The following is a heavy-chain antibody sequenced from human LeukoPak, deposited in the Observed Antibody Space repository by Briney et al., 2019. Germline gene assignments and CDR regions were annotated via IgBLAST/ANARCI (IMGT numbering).Heavy chain of an antibody. J-gene: IGHJ4*02. D-gene: IGHD3-10*01. CDR1: GFTFSSYS. V-gene: IGHV3-21*01. Sequence: GGSLRLSCAASGFTFSSYSMNWVRQAPGKGLEWVSSISSSSSYIYYADSVEGRFTISRDNAKNSLYLQMNSLRAEDTAVYYCARDGLYYGSGKSFDYWGQGTLVTVSS. CDR2: ISSSSSYI. CDR3: ARDGLYYGSGKSFDY.